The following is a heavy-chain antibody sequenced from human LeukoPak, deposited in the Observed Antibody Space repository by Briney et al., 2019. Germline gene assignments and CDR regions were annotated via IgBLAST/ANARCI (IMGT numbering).Heavy chain of an antibody. J-gene: IGHJ3*02. CDR1: DDSFSSHY. CDR2: ISYIGST. Sequence: SETLSLTCAVSDDSFSSHYWTWIRQPPGKGLEWIGYISYIGSTDYNPSLKSRVTISIDTSKNQFSLKLSSVTAADTAVYYCARDLVTVTKGFDIWGQGTMVSVSS. V-gene: IGHV4-59*11. D-gene: IGHD4-17*01. CDR3: ARDLVTVTKGFDI.